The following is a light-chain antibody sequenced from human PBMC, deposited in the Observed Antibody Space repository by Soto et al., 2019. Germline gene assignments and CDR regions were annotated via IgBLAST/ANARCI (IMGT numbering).Light chain of an antibody. CDR1: SRDVGGYNY. V-gene: IGLV2-14*03. CDR3: SSYTRSTTVV. CDR2: DVT. Sequence: QSALTQPASVSGSPGQSITISCTGTSRDVGGYNYVYWYQHHPGKAPNVIIYDVTNRPSGVSNRFSGSKSGNTASLTISGLQAEDEADYYCSSYTRSTTVVFGGGTKLTVL. J-gene: IGLJ2*01.